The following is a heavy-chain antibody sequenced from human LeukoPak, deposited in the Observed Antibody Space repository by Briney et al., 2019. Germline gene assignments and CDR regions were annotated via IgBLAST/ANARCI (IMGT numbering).Heavy chain of an antibody. Sequence: PGRSLRLSCAASGFTFSSYGMYRVRQAPGKGLEWVVVISNDGSDKYYADSVKGRFTISRDNSKNTLYLQMNSLRAEDTAVYYCAKGYSTGWYGGVDYWGREPWSPSPQ. D-gene: IGHD6-19*01. J-gene: IGHJ4*02. CDR1: GFTFSSYG. V-gene: IGHV3-30*18. CDR3: AKGYSTGWYGGVDY. CDR2: ISNDGSDK.